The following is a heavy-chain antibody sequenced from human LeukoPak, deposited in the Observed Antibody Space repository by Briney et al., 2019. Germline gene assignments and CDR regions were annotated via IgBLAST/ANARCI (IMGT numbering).Heavy chain of an antibody. CDR2: ITGSGGST. Sequence: GGSLRLSCAASGFTFTSYGMSWVRHAPGKGLEWVSTITGSGGSTYYADSVKGRFTISRDNSKNTLFLQMNSLRAEDTAIYYCAKFKGSSWYGAGDYWGQGTLVTVSS. J-gene: IGHJ4*02. V-gene: IGHV3-23*01. CDR1: GFTFTSYG. CDR3: AKFKGSSWYGAGDY. D-gene: IGHD6-13*01.